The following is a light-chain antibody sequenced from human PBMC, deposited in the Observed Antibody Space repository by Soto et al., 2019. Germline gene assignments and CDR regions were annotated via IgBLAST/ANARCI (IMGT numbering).Light chain of an antibody. J-gene: IGKJ1*01. Sequence: EIVLTQSPATLSLSPGERATLSCRASQSVSMHLAWYQQKPGQAPRLLIYGASNRATGIPDRFSGSGSGTEFTLTISSLQSEDFAVYYCQQYNNWPTWTFGQGNKVDIK. CDR2: GAS. CDR3: QQYNNWPTWT. V-gene: IGKV3D-15*01. CDR1: QSVSMH.